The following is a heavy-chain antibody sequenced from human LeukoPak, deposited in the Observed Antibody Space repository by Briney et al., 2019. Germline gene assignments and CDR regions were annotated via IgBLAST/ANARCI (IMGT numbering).Heavy chain of an antibody. CDR1: GFTFSSYA. CDR2: ISGSGDIT. V-gene: IGHV3-23*01. J-gene: IGHJ4*02. D-gene: IGHD3-10*01. CDR3: AKLGDYYGSGTYSRFDS. Sequence: PGGSLRLSCAASGFTFSSYAMSWVRQTPGKGLEWVSVISGSGDITYHADSVKGRFTISRDNSKNTLYLQMSSLRAEDTALYYCAKLGDYYGSGTYSRFDSWGQGALVTVSS.